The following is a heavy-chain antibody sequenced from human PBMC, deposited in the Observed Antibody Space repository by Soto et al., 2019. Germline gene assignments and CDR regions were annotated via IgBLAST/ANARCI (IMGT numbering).Heavy chain of an antibody. CDR3: AKAKMITVVTPISWFDP. V-gene: IGHV3-23*01. CDR1: GFNFSSYA. J-gene: IGHJ5*02. Sequence: PGGSLRLSCAASGFNFSSYAMSWVRQAPGKGLEWVSAISGSGGSTYYADSVKGRFTISRDNSKNTLYLQMNSLRAEDTAVYYCAKAKMITVVTPISWFDPWGQGTLVTVSS. D-gene: IGHD3-16*01. CDR2: ISGSGGST.